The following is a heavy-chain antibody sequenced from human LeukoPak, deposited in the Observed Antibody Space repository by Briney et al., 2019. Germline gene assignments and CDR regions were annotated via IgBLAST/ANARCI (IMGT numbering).Heavy chain of an antibody. D-gene: IGHD3-22*01. Sequence: PSETLSLTCTVSGGSISSSSYYWGWIRQPPGKGLEWIGSIYYSGSTYYNPSLKSRVTISVDTSKNQFSLKLSSVTAADTAVYYCARHFYYDSSGYYLYYFDYWGQGTLVTVSS. V-gene: IGHV4-39*01. CDR1: GGSISSSSYY. CDR2: IYYSGST. CDR3: ARHFYYDSSGYYLYYFDY. J-gene: IGHJ4*02.